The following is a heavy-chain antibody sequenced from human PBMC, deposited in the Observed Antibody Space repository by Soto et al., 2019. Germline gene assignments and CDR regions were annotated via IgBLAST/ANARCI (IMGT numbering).Heavy chain of an antibody. Sequence: QVQVQESGPGLVKPSETLSLTCAVSGVSVTSGSHHFLWIRQPPGKGLEWIGHTGSTNYNPSLKSRISISVDTSKNHFSLNLSSVTSADTAVYYCGVYKAGSGGNGDCGQGTLVTISS. J-gene: IGHJ1*01. D-gene: IGHD6-19*01. V-gene: IGHV4-61*03. CDR2: TGST. CDR3: GVYKAGSGGNGD. CDR1: GVSVTSGSHH.